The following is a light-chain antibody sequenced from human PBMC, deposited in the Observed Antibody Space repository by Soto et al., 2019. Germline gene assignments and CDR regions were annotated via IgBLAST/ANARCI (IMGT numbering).Light chain of an antibody. Sequence: DIHMTQSPSTLSASVGDRVTITCRASQSISNWLAWYQQKPGKAPKLLIYDASSLESGVPSRFSGSESGTEFTLTISSLQPDDFATYYCQQYWTFGQGTKVDIK. V-gene: IGKV1-5*01. CDR3: QQYWT. J-gene: IGKJ1*01. CDR1: QSISNW. CDR2: DAS.